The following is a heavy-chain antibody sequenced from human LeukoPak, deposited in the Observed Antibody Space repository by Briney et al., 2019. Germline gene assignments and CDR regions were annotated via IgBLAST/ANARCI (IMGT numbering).Heavy chain of an antibody. CDR3: ARSMSRTTIFGVLDG. CDR2: ISSSGSYT. J-gene: IGHJ6*04. CDR1: GFTFSIYT. V-gene: IGHV3-21*01. D-gene: IGHD3-3*01. Sequence: GGSLRLSCAASGFTFSIYTMNWVRQAPGKGLEWVSSISSSGSYTYYPDSMKGRFTISRDNAKNSLYLQMNSLRAEDTAVYYCARSMSRTTIFGVLDGWGKGTTVTVSS.